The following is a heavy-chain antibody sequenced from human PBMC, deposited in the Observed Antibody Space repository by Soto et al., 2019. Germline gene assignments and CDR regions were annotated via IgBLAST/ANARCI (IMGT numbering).Heavy chain of an antibody. CDR2: ISYDGTKT. CDR1: GFTFSIYA. CDR3: AKDRGPRRQWIIGPFDY. J-gene: IGHJ4*02. D-gene: IGHD6-19*01. V-gene: IGHV3-30*18. Sequence: QVQLVESGGGVVQPGRSLRVSCAASGFTFSIYAMHWVRQAPGTGLEWVAVISYDGTKTYYADSVKGRFTISRDNSKNTVYLQMNSLRDEETVGYYCAKDRGPRRQWIIGPFDYWGQGTLVTVSS.